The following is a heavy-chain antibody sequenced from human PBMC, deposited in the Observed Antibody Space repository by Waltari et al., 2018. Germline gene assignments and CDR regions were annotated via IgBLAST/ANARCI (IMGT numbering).Heavy chain of an antibody. CDR3: AREGITLGAFDP. V-gene: IGHV3-7*03. CDR1: GFTFSTYW. J-gene: IGHJ5*02. CDR2: INQDGSDK. Sequence: EAQLMESGGDLVQRGGSLRLSCAAYGFTFSTYWMSWVRQSPGKGLEWVANINQDGSDKFYMDSVKGRFTISRDNAKNSLFLEMNSLRGDDTAVYFCAREGITLGAFDPWGQGTLVTVSS. D-gene: IGHD1-20*01.